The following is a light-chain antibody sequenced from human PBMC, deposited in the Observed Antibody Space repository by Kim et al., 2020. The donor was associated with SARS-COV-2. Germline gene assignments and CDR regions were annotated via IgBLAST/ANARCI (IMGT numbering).Light chain of an antibody. J-gene: IGKJ1*01. Sequence: DIVMTQSPDSLAVSLGERATINCKSSQSVLFNSNNKNYLAWYQQKPGQPPKLLIYWASTRESGVPDRFSGSGSGTDFTLTISSLQAEDVAVYYCQQYSSTPRTFGQGTKVEI. CDR3: QQYSSTPRT. V-gene: IGKV4-1*01. CDR2: WAS. CDR1: QSVLFNSNNKNY.